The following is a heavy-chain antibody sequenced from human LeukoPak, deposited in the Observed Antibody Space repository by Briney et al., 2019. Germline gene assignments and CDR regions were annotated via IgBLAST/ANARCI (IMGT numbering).Heavy chain of an antibody. D-gene: IGHD6-19*01. Sequence: GESLKISCKGSGYRFSSFWIGWVRQMPGKGLEWMGVIYPGDSDTRYSPSFQGQVTFSVDNSISTAYLQWSSLKASDTAMYYCARHLTYASAWYCPDYWGQGTLVTVSS. CDR1: GYRFSSFW. CDR3: ARHLTYASAWYCPDY. V-gene: IGHV5-51*01. J-gene: IGHJ4*02. CDR2: IYPGDSDT.